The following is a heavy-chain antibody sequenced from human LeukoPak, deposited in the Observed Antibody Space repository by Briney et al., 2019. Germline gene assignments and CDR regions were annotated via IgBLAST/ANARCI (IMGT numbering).Heavy chain of an antibody. CDR3: ASGYNSGPGVY. Sequence: PGRSLRLSCAASGFTFSTYGMHWVRQAPGKGLEWLAVIWYDGSNIYYADSVKGRFAISRDNAKNTVYLQMNSLRAEDTAIYYCASGYNSGPGVYWGQGTLVTVSS. CDR1: GFTFSTYG. D-gene: IGHD6-19*01. CDR2: IWYDGSNI. V-gene: IGHV3-33*03. J-gene: IGHJ4*02.